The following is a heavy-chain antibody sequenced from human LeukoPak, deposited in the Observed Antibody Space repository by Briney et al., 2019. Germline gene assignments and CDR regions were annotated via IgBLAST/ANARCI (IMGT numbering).Heavy chain of an antibody. CDR1: GGSISSYY. CDR2: IYYSGTT. CDR3: ASDGLRNGFDI. V-gene: IGHV4-59*01. Sequence: SETLSLTCTVSGGSISSYYWSWIRQPPGKGLEWLGYIYYSGTTNYNPSLESRVTISVDTSKNQFSLKLNSVTAADTAVYYCASDGLRNGFDIWGQGTVVIVSS. J-gene: IGHJ3*02.